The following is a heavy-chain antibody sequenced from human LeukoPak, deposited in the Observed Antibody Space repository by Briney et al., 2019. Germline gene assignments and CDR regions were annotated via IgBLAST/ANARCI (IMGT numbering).Heavy chain of an antibody. V-gene: IGHV3-53*01. D-gene: IGHD2-2*01. CDR2: IYSGGST. J-gene: IGHJ6*03. CDR3: ARNGRVPAAMSFSYFYYMDV. Sequence: GGSLRLSCAASGFTVSSHYMSWVRQAAGKGLEWVSLIYSGGSTYYADSVKGRFTISRDNSKNTLYLQMNSLRAEDTAVYYCARNGRVPAAMSFSYFYYMDVWGKGTTVTVSS. CDR1: GFTVSSHY.